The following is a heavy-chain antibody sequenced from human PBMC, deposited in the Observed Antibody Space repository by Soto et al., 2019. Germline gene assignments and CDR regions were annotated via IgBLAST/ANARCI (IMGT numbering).Heavy chain of an antibody. CDR1: GGSFSGYY. J-gene: IGHJ4*02. CDR3: ARDQVATTNFDY. D-gene: IGHD5-12*01. CDR2: IYYSGST. V-gene: IGHV4-30-4*01. Sequence: SETLSLTCAVYGGSFSGYYWSWIRQPPGKGLEWIGYIYYSGSTYYNPSLKSRVTISVDTSKNQFSLKLSSVTAADTAVYYCARDQVATTNFDYWGQGTLVTVSS.